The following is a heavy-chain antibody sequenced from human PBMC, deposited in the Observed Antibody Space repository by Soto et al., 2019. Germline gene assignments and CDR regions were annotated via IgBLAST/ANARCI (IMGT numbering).Heavy chain of an antibody. V-gene: IGHV4-34*01. CDR2: INHSGNT. Sequence: PSETLSLTCAVYGASLSDNYCNWLRQPPGKGLEWIGEINHSGNTNYNPSLRSRVTISIDTSKNQLSLNLRSVSAADTAVYYCGRGRGEFDAWRQGTPVTVSS. J-gene: IGHJ5*02. D-gene: IGHD2-21*01. CDR1: GASLSDNY. CDR3: GRGRGEFDA.